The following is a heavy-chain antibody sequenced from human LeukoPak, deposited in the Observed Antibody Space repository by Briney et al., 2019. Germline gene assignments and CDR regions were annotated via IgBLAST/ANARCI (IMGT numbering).Heavy chain of an antibody. Sequence: SETLSLTCTVSGGSISSGSYYWSWLRQPAGKGLEWIGRISSSGSTNYNPSLKSRVTISVDTSKNQFSLKLGSVTAADTAVYFCARGPYSYDSSGAFDIWGQGTMVTVSS. CDR1: GGSISSGSYY. CDR3: ARGPYSYDSSGAFDI. D-gene: IGHD3-22*01. J-gene: IGHJ3*02. V-gene: IGHV4-61*02. CDR2: ISSSGST.